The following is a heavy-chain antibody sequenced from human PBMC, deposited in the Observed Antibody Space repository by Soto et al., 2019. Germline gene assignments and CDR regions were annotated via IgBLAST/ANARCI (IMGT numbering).Heavy chain of an antibody. J-gene: IGHJ6*02. Sequence: RRLSCAASGFTFSNYGMHWVRQAPGKGLEWVAIIWYDGSNDYYVDSVKGRFTISRDNSKNTLSLQMNSLRAEDTAVYYCARDRWEFQLFYYGLDVWGQGTTVTVSS. V-gene: IGHV3-33*01. CDR1: GFTFSNYG. CDR3: ARDRWEFQLFYYGLDV. CDR2: IWYDGSND. D-gene: IGHD1-26*01.